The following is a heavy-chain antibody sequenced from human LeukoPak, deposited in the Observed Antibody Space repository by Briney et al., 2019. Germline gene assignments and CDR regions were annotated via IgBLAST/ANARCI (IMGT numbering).Heavy chain of an antibody. Sequence: ASVKVSCKASGYIFTGYYMHWVRQAPGQGLEWMGRINPNSGGTNYAQKFQGRVTMTRDTSISTAYMELSRLRSDDTAVYYCARAGGSYYGGGDWFDPWGQGTLVTVSS. V-gene: IGHV1-2*06. CDR3: ARAGGSYYGGGDWFDP. D-gene: IGHD1-26*01. CDR2: INPNSGGT. CDR1: GYIFTGYY. J-gene: IGHJ5*02.